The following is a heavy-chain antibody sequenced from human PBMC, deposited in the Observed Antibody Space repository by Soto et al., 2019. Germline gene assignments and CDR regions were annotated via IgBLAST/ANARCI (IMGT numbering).Heavy chain of an antibody. CDR2: INHSGST. V-gene: IGHV4-34*01. CDR1: GGSFSGYY. CDR3: ARQGSDESLNPLIDY. J-gene: IGHJ4*02. D-gene: IGHD3-10*01. Sequence: SETLSLTCAVYGGSFSGYYWSWIRQPPGKGLEWIGEINHSGSTNFNPSLKSRVSISVDTSKKQFSLKLSSVTAADTAVYYCARQGSDESLNPLIDYWGQGTLVTVSS.